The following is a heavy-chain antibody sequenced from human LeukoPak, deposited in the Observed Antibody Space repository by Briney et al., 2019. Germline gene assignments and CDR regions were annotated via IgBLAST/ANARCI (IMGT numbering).Heavy chain of an antibody. J-gene: IGHJ3*02. Sequence: PGGSLRLSCAASGFTFDDYGMSWVSQAPGKGLEWVSGINWNGGSTGYADSVEGRFTISRDNAKNSLYLQMNSLRAEDTALYYCARTLRSMMITYDAFDIWGQGTMVTVSS. CDR2: INWNGGST. CDR3: ARTLRSMMITYDAFDI. V-gene: IGHV3-20*04. D-gene: IGHD4/OR15-4a*01. CDR1: GFTFDDYG.